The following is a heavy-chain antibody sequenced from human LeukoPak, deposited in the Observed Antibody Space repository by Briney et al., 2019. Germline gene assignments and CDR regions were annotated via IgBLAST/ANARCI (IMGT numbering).Heavy chain of an antibody. J-gene: IGHJ3*02. Sequence: PGGSLRLSCAVPGFTLSSSWMHWVRQAPGKGLVWVSRINTGGSSTAYADSVKGRFTISRDNAENTLYLQMNSLRVEDTAVYYCARPYSSAWANALDIWGQGTMVTVSS. CDR2: INTGGSST. CDR3: ARPYSSAWANALDI. V-gene: IGHV3-74*01. D-gene: IGHD6-19*01. CDR1: GFTLSSSW.